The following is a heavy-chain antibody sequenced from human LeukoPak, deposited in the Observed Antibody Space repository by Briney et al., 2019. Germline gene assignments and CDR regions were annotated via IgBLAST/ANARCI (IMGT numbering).Heavy chain of an antibody. J-gene: IGHJ4*02. V-gene: IGHV3-23*01. CDR1: GFTFSSYA. D-gene: IGHD3-3*01. Sequence: GGSLRLSCAASGFTFSSYAMSWVRQASGKGLEWVSAISGSGGSTYYADSVKGRFTISRDNSKNTLYLQMNSLRAEDTAVYYCATAGPVRSLSGDYWGQGTLVTVSS. CDR3: ATAGPVRSLSGDY. CDR2: ISGSGGST.